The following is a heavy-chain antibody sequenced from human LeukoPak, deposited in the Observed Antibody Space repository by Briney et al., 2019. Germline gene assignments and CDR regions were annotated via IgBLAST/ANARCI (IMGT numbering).Heavy chain of an antibody. D-gene: IGHD3-22*01. CDR1: GGSFSGYY. V-gene: IGHV4-34*01. Sequence: PSETLSLTCAVYGGSFSGYYWSWIRQPPGKGLEWIGSIYYSGSTYYNPSLKSRVTISVDTSKNQFSLKLSSVTAADTAVYYCARMGWYYYDSSGYSPDDYWGQGTLVTVSS. CDR3: ARMGWYYYDSSGYSPDDY. J-gene: IGHJ4*02. CDR2: IYYSGST.